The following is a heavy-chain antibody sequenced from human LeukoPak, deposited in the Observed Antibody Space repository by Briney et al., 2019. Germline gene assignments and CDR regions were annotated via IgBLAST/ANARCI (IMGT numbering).Heavy chain of an antibody. V-gene: IGHV5-51*01. D-gene: IGHD5-18*01. CDR2: IYPGDSDT. Sequence: GESLKISCKGSGYSFTSYWIGWVRQMPGKGLEWMGIIYPGDSDTRYSPSFQGQVTISADKSISTAYLQWSSLKASDTAMYYCARLGTDYSYGLDYYMDVWGKGTTVTVSS. J-gene: IGHJ6*03. CDR1: GYSFTSYW. CDR3: ARLGTDYSYGLDYYMDV.